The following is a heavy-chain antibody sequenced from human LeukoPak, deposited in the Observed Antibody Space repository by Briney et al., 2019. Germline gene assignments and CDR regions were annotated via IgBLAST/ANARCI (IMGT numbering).Heavy chain of an antibody. V-gene: IGHV4-34*01. J-gene: IGHJ6*04. CDR3: AGGGGLRYCSSTSCYAGMDV. CDR2: INHSGST. CDR1: GGSFSGYY. Sequence: SETLSLTCAVYGGSFSGYYWSWIRQPPGRGLEWIGEINHSGSTNYNPSLKSRVTIPVDTSKNQFSLKLSSVTAADTAVYYCAGGGGLRYCSSTSCYAGMDVWGKGTTVSVSS. D-gene: IGHD2-2*01.